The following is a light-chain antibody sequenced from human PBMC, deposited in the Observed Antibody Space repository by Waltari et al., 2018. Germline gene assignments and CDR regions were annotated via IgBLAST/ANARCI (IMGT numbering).Light chain of an antibody. V-gene: IGKV3-11*01. Sequence: EIVLTQSPATLSLSPGERVTLSCRAGQSVSSYLAWYQQKPGQAPRLLIYDASNGATGIPARFSGSGSGTDFTLTISSLEPEDFAVYYCQQRSSWPLTFGGGTKVEIK. CDR1: QSVSSY. CDR2: DAS. J-gene: IGKJ4*01. CDR3: QQRSSWPLT.